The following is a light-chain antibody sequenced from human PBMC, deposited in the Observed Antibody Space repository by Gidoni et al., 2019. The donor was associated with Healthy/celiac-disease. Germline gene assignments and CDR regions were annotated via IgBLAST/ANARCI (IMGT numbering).Light chain of an antibody. V-gene: IGKV3-20*01. CDR3: QQYGSSPPT. J-gene: IGKJ1*01. Sequence: VLTQSPGTLSLSPGERATLSCRASQSVGSSYLAWYQQKPGQAPRLLIYGASSRATGIPDRFSGSGSGTDFTLTISRLEPEDFAVYYCQQYGSSPPTFGQGTKVEIK. CDR2: GAS. CDR1: QSVGSSY.